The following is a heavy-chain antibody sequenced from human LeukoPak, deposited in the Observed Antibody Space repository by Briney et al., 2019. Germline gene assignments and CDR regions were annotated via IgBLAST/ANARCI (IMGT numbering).Heavy chain of an antibody. CDR1: GGSISGYY. CDR2: IYYSGAT. D-gene: IGHD6-13*01. V-gene: IGHV4-59*12. J-gene: IGHJ4*02. CDR3: AREGVAAAGTQTFDY. Sequence: SETLSLTCTVSGGSISGYYWSWIRQPPGKGLEWIGFIYYSGATNYNPSLKSRVTISVDTSKNQFSLELSSVTAADTAVYYCAREGVAAAGTQTFDYWGQGTLVTVSS.